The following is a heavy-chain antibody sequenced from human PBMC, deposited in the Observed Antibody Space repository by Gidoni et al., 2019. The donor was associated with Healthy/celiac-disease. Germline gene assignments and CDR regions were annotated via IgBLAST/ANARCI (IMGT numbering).Heavy chain of an antibody. V-gene: IGHV1-69*01. CDR3: ERVKDCSSTSCYFWFDP. D-gene: IGHD2-2*01. CDR1: GGTFSSYA. Sequence: PGSSVKVSCKASGGTFSSYAISWVRQAPGQGLEWKGGIIPIFGTANYAQKFQGRVTITADESTSTAYMELSSLRSEDTAVYYCERVKDCSSTSCYFWFDPWGQGTLVTVSS. J-gene: IGHJ5*02. CDR2: IIPIFGTA.